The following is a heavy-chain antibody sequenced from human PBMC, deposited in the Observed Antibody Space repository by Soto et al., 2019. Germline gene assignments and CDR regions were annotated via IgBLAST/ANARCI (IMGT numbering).Heavy chain of an antibody. D-gene: IGHD5-18*01. CDR3: ARALYEDTAMVDY. CDR2: IYYSGST. CDR1: GGSISSYY. V-gene: IGHV4-59*01. Sequence: QVQLQESGPGLVKPSETLSLTCTVSGGSISSYYWSWIRHPPGKGLEWIGYIYYSGSTNYNPSLKSRVTISVDTSKNQFSLKLSSVTAADTAVYYCARALYEDTAMVDYWGQGTLVTVSS. J-gene: IGHJ4*02.